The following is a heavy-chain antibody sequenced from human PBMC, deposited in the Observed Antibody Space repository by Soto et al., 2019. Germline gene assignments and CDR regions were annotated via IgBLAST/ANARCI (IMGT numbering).Heavy chain of an antibody. CDR1: GYTFTSYY. V-gene: IGHV1-46*01. CDR3: ARDEDEYLGLNH. D-gene: IGHD2-2*01. CDR2: INPSGGST. Sequence: ASVKVSCKASGYTFTSYYMHWVRQAPGQGLEWMGIINPSGGSTSYAQKFQGRVTMTRDTSTSTVYMELRSVTPEDTAVYYCARDEDEYLGLNHWGQGIPVTVSS. J-gene: IGHJ5*02.